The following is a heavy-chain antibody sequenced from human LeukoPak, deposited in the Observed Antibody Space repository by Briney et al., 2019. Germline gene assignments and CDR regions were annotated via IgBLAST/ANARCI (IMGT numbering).Heavy chain of an antibody. J-gene: IGHJ4*02. V-gene: IGHV3-7*01. D-gene: IGHD5-12*01. Sequence: PGGSLRLSCAASGFTFSSYWMSWVRQAPGKGLGWVANIKQDGSEKYYVDSVKGRFTISRDNAKNSLYLQMNSLRAEDTAVYCCARDRDNIVAYGGLDYWGQGTLVTVSS. CDR2: IKQDGSEK. CDR1: GFTFSSYW. CDR3: ARDRDNIVAYGGLDY.